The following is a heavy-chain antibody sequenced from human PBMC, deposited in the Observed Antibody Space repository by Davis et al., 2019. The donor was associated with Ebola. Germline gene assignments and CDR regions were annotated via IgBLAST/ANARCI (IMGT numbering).Heavy chain of an antibody. Sequence: GESLKISCAASGFTFSSYGMHWVRQAPGKGLEWVAVISYDGSNEYYGDPVKGRFTISRDNSKNTLYLQMNSLRAEDTAVYYCAKDYYDSSGRYFDCWGQGTLVTVSS. CDR3: AKDYYDSSGRYFDC. D-gene: IGHD3-22*01. V-gene: IGHV3-30*18. CDR1: GFTFSSYG. J-gene: IGHJ4*02. CDR2: ISYDGSNE.